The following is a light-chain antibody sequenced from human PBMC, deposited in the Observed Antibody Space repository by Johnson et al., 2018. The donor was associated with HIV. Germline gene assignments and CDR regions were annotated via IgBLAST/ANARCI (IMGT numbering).Light chain of an antibody. Sequence: QSVLTQPPSVSAAPGQKVTISCSGSSSNIGNNYVSWYQQLPGTAPKLLIYENNKRPSGIPDRFSGSKSCTSATLGITRLQTGDEADYYCGTWDISLSAGGVFGPGTKVTVL. J-gene: IGLJ1*01. CDR1: SSNIGNNY. CDR3: GTWDISLSAGGV. CDR2: ENN. V-gene: IGLV1-51*02.